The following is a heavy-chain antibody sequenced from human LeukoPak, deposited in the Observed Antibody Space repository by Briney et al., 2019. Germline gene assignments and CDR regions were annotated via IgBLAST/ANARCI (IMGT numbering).Heavy chain of an antibody. CDR2: ISYDGSNK. Sequence: GRSLRLSCAASGFTFSSYAMHWVRQAPGKGLEWVAVISYDGSNKYYADSVKGRFTISRDNSKNTLYLQMNSLRAEGTAVYYCARDGPLGYCSGGSCPFDYWGQGTLVTVSS. D-gene: IGHD2-15*01. CDR1: GFTFSSYA. J-gene: IGHJ4*02. CDR3: ARDGPLGYCSGGSCPFDY. V-gene: IGHV3-30-3*01.